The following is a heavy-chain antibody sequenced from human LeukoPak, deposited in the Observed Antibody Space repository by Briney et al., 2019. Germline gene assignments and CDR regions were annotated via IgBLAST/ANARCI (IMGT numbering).Heavy chain of an antibody. D-gene: IGHD1-14*01. CDR3: TRYNNDHFDY. Sequence: GGSLRLSCAGSGFTFGGYGMHWFRQTPGKGLEWVAVIAHNGSRAFYADSVKGRFTISRDNSKNTMSVQMDDLRAEDTAVYYCTRYNNDHFDYWGQGTLVTVSS. CDR2: IAHNGSRA. CDR1: GFTFGGYG. J-gene: IGHJ4*02. V-gene: IGHV3-33*01.